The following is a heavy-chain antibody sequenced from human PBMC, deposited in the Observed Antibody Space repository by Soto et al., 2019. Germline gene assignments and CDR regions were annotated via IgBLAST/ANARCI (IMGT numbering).Heavy chain of an antibody. V-gene: IGHV1-69*13. CDR1: GGTVSSYA. D-gene: IGHD3-10*01. CDR3: ARDVSSDTTGFRGYDL. Sequence: SVKVSCKASGGTVSSYAITWVRQAPGKGLEWMGVFIPIFVSAHYAPKFQGRITITADESTSTAYMELSGLTSEDTAIYYCARDVSSDTTGFRGYDLWGQGTQVTV. CDR2: FIPIFVSA. J-gene: IGHJ4*02.